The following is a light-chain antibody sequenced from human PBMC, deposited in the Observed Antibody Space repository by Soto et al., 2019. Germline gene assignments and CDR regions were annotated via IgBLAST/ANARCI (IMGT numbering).Light chain of an antibody. J-gene: IGLJ3*02. Sequence: QSALTQPRSVSGSPGQSVTISCTGTSSDVGGYNYVSWYQQHPGKAPKFMIYDVSERPSGVPDRFSGSKSGDTASLTISGLQVEDEADYYCCSYAGSYSWVFGGGTEVTVL. CDR1: SSDVGGYNY. CDR2: DVS. CDR3: CSYAGSYSWV. V-gene: IGLV2-11*01.